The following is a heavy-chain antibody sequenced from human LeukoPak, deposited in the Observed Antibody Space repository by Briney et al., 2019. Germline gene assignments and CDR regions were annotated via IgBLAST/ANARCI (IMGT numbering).Heavy chain of an antibody. J-gene: IGHJ4*02. V-gene: IGHV4-34*01. CDR3: ARAANYYDSSGRDYFDY. CDR2: INHSGST. Sequence: SENLSLTCAVYGGSFSGYYWSWIRQPPGKGLEWIGEINHSGSTNYNPSLKSRVTISVDTSKSQFSLKLSSVTAADTAVYYCARAANYYDSSGRDYFDYWGQGTLVTVSS. D-gene: IGHD3-22*01. CDR1: GGSFSGYY.